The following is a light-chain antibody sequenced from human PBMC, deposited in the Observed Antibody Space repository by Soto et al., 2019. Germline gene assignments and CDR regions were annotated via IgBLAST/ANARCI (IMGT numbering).Light chain of an antibody. CDR3: QQYGRSPFT. V-gene: IGKV3-20*01. Sequence: IVLTQSPGTLSLSPGERATLSCRARQSVSSNNLAWYQQRPGQAPRVVIYGASTRATGIPERFRGSGSGTDFTLTISRMEPEDFALYYCQQYGRSPFTFGPGTKVAIK. CDR2: GAS. CDR1: QSVSSNN. J-gene: IGKJ3*01.